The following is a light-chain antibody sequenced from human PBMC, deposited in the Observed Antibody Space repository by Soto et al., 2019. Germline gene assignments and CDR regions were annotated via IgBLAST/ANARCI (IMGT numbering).Light chain of an antibody. Sequence: MTQSPATLSVSVGDRVTITCRASQSIGSLLAWYQQQPGKVPKLLIYTASTLQSGVPSRFSGSGSGAEFTLTISSLQPDYFATYCCQQYNTYPWTFGQGTKVDI. CDR2: TAS. J-gene: IGKJ1*01. CDR3: QQYNTYPWT. CDR1: QSIGSL. V-gene: IGKV1-5*03.